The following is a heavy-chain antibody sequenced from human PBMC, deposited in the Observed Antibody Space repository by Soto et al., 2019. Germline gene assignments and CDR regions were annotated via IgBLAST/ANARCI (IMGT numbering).Heavy chain of an antibody. V-gene: IGHV3-33*01. Sequence: QVQLVDSGGGVVQPGRSLRLSCAASGFTFSSYGMHWVRQAPGKGLEWVAVIWYDGSNKYYADSVKGRFTISRDNSKNTLYLQMNSLRAEDTAGYYCARFKDGYNFYFDYWGQGTLVTVSS. J-gene: IGHJ4*02. CDR1: GFTFSSYG. CDR2: IWYDGSNK. CDR3: ARFKDGYNFYFDY. D-gene: IGHD5-12*01.